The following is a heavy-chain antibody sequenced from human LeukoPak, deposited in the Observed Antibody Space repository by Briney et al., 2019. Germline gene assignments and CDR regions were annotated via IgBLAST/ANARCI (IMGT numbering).Heavy chain of an antibody. CDR3: ARGMGYCTNGVCTRLGDYYYYTDV. CDR1: GYTFTGYY. Sequence: GASVKVSCKASGYTFTGYYMHWVRQAPGQGLEWMGWINPNSGGTNYAQKFQGRVTMTRDTSISTAYMELSRLRSDDTAVYYCARGMGYCTNGVCTRLGDYYYYTDVWGKGTTVTVSS. J-gene: IGHJ6*03. V-gene: IGHV1-2*02. CDR2: INPNSGGT. D-gene: IGHD2-8*01.